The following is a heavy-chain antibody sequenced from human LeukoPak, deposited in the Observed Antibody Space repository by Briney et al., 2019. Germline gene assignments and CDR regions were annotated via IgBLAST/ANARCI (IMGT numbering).Heavy chain of an antibody. J-gene: IGHJ5*02. CDR1: GYTFTSYG. CDR3: ARVVPAAPDGSNWFDP. Sequence: GASVKVSCTASGYTFTSYGISWVRQAPGQGLEWMGWISAYNGNTNYAQKLQGRVTMTTDTSTSTAYMELRSLRSDDTAVYYCARVVPAAPDGSNWFDPWGQGTLVTVSS. V-gene: IGHV1-18*01. CDR2: ISAYNGNT. D-gene: IGHD2-2*01.